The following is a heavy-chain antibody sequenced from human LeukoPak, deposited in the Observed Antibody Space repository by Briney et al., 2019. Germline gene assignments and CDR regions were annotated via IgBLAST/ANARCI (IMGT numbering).Heavy chain of an antibody. CDR2: ISYDGSNK. J-gene: IGHJ4*02. V-gene: IGHV3-30-3*01. Sequence: GGSLRLSCAASGFTFSSYAMHWVRQAPGKGLEWVAVISYDGSNKYYADSVKGRFTISRDNSKNTLYLQMNSLRAEDTAVYYCARDWVVRYWGQGTLVTVSS. CDR1: GFTFSSYA. CDR3: ARDWVVRY. D-gene: IGHD3-10*01.